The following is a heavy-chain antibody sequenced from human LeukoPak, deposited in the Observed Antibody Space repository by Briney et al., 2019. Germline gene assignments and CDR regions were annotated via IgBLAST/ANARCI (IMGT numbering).Heavy chain of an antibody. V-gene: IGHV4-38-2*01. J-gene: IGHJ5*02. Sequence: PSETLSLTCAVSGFSISSDSYWGWIRQPPGKGLEWIGTIYYSGATYYSPSLKSLVTISRDPSKNHFSLRLTSVTAADTAVDYCAKFGSTSGRGFDPWGQGTLVTVSS. CDR1: GFSISSDSY. CDR2: IYYSGAT. CDR3: AKFGSTSGRGFDP. D-gene: IGHD2-2*01.